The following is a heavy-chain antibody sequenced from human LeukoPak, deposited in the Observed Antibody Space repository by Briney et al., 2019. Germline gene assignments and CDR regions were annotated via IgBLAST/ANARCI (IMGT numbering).Heavy chain of an antibody. V-gene: IGHV1-2*02. CDR1: GYTFTSYD. Sequence: ASVKVSCKASGYTFTSYDINWVRQATGQGLEWMGWINPNSGGTNYAQKFQGRVTMTRDTSISTAYMELSRLRSDDTAVYYCARRPTPSSSYYYYYMDVWGKGTTVTVSS. CDR2: INPNSGGT. J-gene: IGHJ6*03. D-gene: IGHD6-6*01. CDR3: ARRPTPSSSYYYYYMDV.